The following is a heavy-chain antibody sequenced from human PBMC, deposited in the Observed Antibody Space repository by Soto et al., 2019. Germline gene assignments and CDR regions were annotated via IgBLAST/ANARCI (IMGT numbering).Heavy chain of an antibody. CDR3: ARVRERLQYFDWFYHFDS. V-gene: IGHV4-59*12. J-gene: IGHJ4*02. Sequence: QVQLQESGPGLVRPSETLSLTCTVSGGSIGGYYWSWIRQAPGKGLEWIGYIYYTGRTKYNPSLKTRVTMSADTTKNQVSLRLTSVTAADTAVYYCARVRERLQYFDWFYHFDSWGQGTLVTVSS. CDR2: IYYTGRT. CDR1: GGSIGGYY. D-gene: IGHD3-9*01.